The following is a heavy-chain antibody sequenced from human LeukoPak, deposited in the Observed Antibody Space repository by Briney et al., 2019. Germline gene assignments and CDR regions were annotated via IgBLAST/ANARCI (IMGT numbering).Heavy chain of an antibody. CDR2: INSDGSST. CDR1: GFTFSGYW. V-gene: IGHV3-74*01. CDR3: GRDGYGYGFMLAFDI. Sequence: GGSLRLSCAASGFTFSGYWMHWVRQAPGKGLVWVSRINSDGSSTSYADSVKGRFTISTDSATNTLYLQMNSLRAEDTAVYYCGRDGYGYGFMLAFDIWGLGTRVTVSS. J-gene: IGHJ3*02. D-gene: IGHD5-18*01.